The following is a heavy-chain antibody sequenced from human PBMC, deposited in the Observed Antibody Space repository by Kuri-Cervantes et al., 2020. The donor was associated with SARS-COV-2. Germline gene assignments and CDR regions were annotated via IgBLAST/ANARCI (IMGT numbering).Heavy chain of an antibody. V-gene: IGHV1-8*02. Sequence: ASVKVSCKASGYTFTSYDINWVRQATGQGLEWMGWMNPNSGNTGYAQKFRGRVTMTRNTSISTAYMELSSLRSEDTAVYYCARSNWATHYYYYYYMDVWGKGTTVTVSS. J-gene: IGHJ6*03. CDR3: ARSNWATHYYYYYYMDV. CDR1: GYTFTSYD. D-gene: IGHD1-1*01. CDR2: MNPNSGNT.